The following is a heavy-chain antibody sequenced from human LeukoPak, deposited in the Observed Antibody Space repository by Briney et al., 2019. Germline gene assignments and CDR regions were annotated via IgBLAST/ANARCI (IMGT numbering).Heavy chain of an antibody. CDR3: AKRAKPYYDFWSGYLYFDY. CDR2: ISGGGGST. Sequence: GGSLRLSCAASGFTFSSYAMSWVRQAPGKGLEWVSAISGGGGSTYYADSVKGRFTISRDNSKNTLYLQMNSLRAEDTAVYYCAKRAKPYYDFWSGYLYFDYWGQGTLVTVSS. V-gene: IGHV3-23*01. D-gene: IGHD3-3*01. J-gene: IGHJ4*02. CDR1: GFTFSSYA.